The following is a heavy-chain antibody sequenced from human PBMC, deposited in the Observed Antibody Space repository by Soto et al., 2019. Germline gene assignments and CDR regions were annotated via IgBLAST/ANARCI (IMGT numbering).Heavy chain of an antibody. CDR3: ASALYCSGGSCSFDP. V-gene: IGHV4-39*07. CDR1: GGSISSSSYY. D-gene: IGHD2-15*01. J-gene: IGHJ5*02. CDR2: IYYSGST. Sequence: SETLSLTCTVSGGSISSSSYYWGWIRQPPGKGLEWIGSIYYSGSTYYNPSLKSRVTISVDTSKNQFSLKLTSVTAADTAVYYCASALYCSGGSCSFDPWGQGTLVTVSS.